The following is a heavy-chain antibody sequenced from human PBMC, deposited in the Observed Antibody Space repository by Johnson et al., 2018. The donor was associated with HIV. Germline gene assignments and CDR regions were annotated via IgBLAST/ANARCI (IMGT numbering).Heavy chain of an antibody. CDR1: RITFSRYW. Sequence: VQLVESGGGLVQPGGSLRLSCAASRITFSRYWMTWVRQAPGKGLEWVAYIRYDGSNKYYADSVKGRFIISRDNSKNTLYLQMNSLRGEDTAVYYCAKGRSSTPLEHAFDIWGQGTMVTVSS. CDR2: IRYDGSNK. D-gene: IGHD1-1*01. J-gene: IGHJ3*02. CDR3: AKGRSSTPLEHAFDI. V-gene: IGHV3-30*02.